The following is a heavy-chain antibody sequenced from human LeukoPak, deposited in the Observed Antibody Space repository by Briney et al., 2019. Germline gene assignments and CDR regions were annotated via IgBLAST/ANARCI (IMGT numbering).Heavy chain of an antibody. CDR3: AREGPVATRAFDY. CDR1: GYTFTSCY. Sequence: ASVKVSCKASGYTFTSCYMHWVRQAPGQGLEWMGIINPSGGSTSYAQKFQGRVTMTRDMSTSTVYMELSSLRSEDTAVYYCAREGPVATRAFDYWGQGTLVTVSS. V-gene: IGHV1-46*01. CDR2: INPSGGST. D-gene: IGHD5-12*01. J-gene: IGHJ4*02.